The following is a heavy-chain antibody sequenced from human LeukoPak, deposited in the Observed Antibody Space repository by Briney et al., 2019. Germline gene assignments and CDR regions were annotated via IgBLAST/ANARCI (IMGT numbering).Heavy chain of an antibody. Sequence: GGSLRLSCTASGFTFSDYAMHWVRQAPGKGLEWVAVISDDGRNKYYADSVKGRFTISRDNSKNTLSLQMNSLRDEDTAIYYCARGRVRSQRTAPEYWGQGTLVTVSS. CDR2: ISDDGRNK. J-gene: IGHJ4*02. CDR3: ARGRVRSQRTAPEY. D-gene: IGHD1-1*01. CDR1: GFTFSDYA. V-gene: IGHV3-30*03.